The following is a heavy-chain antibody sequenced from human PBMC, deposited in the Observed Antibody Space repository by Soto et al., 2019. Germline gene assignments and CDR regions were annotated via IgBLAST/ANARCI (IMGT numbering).Heavy chain of an antibody. D-gene: IGHD1-26*01. Sequence: SVKVSCKASGVTFSSYAISWVRQAPGQGLEWMGGIIPIFGTANYAQKFQGRVTITADESTSTAYMELSSLRSEDTAVYYCARCSGSYSYFDYWGQGTLVTVSS. CDR2: IIPIFGTA. CDR3: ARCSGSYSYFDY. V-gene: IGHV1-69*13. J-gene: IGHJ4*02. CDR1: GVTFSSYA.